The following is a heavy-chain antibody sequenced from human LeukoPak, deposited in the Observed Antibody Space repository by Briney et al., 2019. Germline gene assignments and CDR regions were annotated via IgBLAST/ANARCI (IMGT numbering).Heavy chain of an antibody. V-gene: IGHV4-34*01. J-gene: IGHJ3*02. Sequence: PSETLSLTCAVYGGSFSGYYWSWIRQPPGKGLEWIGEINHSGSTNYNPSLKSRVTISVDTSKNQFSLKLSSVTAADTAVYYCARADDYGDHDAFDIWGQGTMVTVSS. CDR2: INHSGST. D-gene: IGHD4-17*01. CDR3: ARADDYGDHDAFDI. CDR1: GGSFSGYY.